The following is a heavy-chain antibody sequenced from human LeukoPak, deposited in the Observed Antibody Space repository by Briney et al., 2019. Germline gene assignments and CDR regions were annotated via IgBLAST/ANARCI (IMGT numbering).Heavy chain of an antibody. Sequence: ASVTVSCTASGYTFTGYSINWLRQAPGQGLEWMGWITTSTGNPTYAQGFTGRFVFSLDTSVSTTYPHINSLKAEDTAVYYCARDASTINFDYWGQGTLVTVSS. V-gene: IGHV7-4-1*02. CDR3: ARDASTINFDY. CDR1: GYTFTGYS. D-gene: IGHD5/OR15-5a*01. CDR2: ITTSTGNP. J-gene: IGHJ4*02.